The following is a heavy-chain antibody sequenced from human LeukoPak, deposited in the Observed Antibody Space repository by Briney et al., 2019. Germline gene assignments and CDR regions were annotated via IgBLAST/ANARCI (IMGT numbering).Heavy chain of an antibody. CDR1: GFTFSSYG. CDR2: IRYDGSNA. V-gene: IGHV3-33*01. CDR3: ARVDGYCSSTSCPNPRYYYGMDV. D-gene: IGHD2-2*01. Sequence: GRSLRLSCAASGFTFSSYGMHWVRQAPGKGLEWVAVIRYDGSNAYYADSVKGRFTISRDNSKNTLYLQMNSLRAEDTAVYYCARVDGYCSSTSCPNPRYYYGMDVWGKGTTVTVSS. J-gene: IGHJ6*04.